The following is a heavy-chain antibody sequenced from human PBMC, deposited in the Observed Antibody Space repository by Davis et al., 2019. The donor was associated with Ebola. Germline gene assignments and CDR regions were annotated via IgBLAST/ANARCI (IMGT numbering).Heavy chain of an antibody. V-gene: IGHV5-10-1*01. J-gene: IGHJ6*02. CDR2: IDPSDSYT. Sequence: PGGSLRLSCKGSGYSFTSYWISWVRQMPGKGLEWMGRIDPSDSYTNYSPSFQGHVTISADKSISTAYLQWSSLKASDTAMYYCARGVVVTALPWDYGMDVWGQGTTVTVSS. CDR3: ARGVVVTALPWDYGMDV. D-gene: IGHD2-21*02. CDR1: GYSFTSYW.